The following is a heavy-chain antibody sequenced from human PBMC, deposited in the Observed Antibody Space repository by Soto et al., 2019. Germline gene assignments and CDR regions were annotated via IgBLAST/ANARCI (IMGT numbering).Heavy chain of an antibody. V-gene: IGHV1-24*01. CDR1: GYTLTELS. D-gene: IGHD3-3*01. CDR2: IDPEDGET. CDR3: ATARETQGPYDLCGDHFYLMGV. Sequence: ASVKVSCKVSGYTLTELSMHWVRPAPGKGLEWMGGIDPEDGETIYAQKFQGRVTMTEDTSTDTAYMELSSLRSEDTAVYYCATARETQGPYDLCGDHFYLMGVRSQRSTVTVS. J-gene: IGHJ6*02.